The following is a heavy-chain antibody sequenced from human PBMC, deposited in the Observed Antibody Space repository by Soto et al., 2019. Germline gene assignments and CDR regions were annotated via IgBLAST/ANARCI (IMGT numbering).Heavy chain of an antibody. D-gene: IGHD5-18*01. J-gene: IGHJ5*02. Sequence: ALSGKCIDPGDSSSSNNNYWSWIRQPPGEGLEWIGFISYSGTTSYSPSLKSRVAISLDTSKNQFSLSLSSVTAADTAVYYCARGRGYSYGLDPWGQGTLVTVSS. CDR3: ARGRGYSYGLDP. CDR1: GDSSSSNNNY. CDR2: ISYSGTT. V-gene: IGHV4-30-4*01.